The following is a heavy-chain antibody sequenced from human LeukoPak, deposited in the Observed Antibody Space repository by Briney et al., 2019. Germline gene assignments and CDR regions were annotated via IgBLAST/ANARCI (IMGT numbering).Heavy chain of an antibody. CDR2: FDPEDGET. CDR1: GYTLTELS. Sequence: ASVKVSCKVSGYTLTELSMHWVRQAPGKGLEWMGGFDPEDGETIYAQKFQGRVTMTEDTSTDTAYMELSSLRSEDTAVYYCATRFRPRVGATYAFDIWGQGTMVTVSS. J-gene: IGHJ3*02. CDR3: ATRFRPRVGATYAFDI. V-gene: IGHV1-24*01. D-gene: IGHD1-26*01.